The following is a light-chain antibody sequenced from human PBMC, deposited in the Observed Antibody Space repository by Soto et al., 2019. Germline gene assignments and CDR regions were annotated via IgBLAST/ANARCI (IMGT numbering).Light chain of an antibody. CDR3: QQHGSSSPPT. J-gene: IGKJ4*01. CDR2: GAS. Sequence: DIVLTQSPGTLSLSPGERAALSCRARQRVRRSSFAWYQQKPGQAPRLLIYGASSRATGIPDRFSGSGSGTDFTPTIRRPEPEDCAVDDCQQHGSSSPPTFGGGTEVEIK. V-gene: IGKV3-20*01. CDR1: QRVRRSS.